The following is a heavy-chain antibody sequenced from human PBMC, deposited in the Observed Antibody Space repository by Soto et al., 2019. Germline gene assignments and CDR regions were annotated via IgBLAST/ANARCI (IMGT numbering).Heavy chain of an antibody. V-gene: IGHV1-3*01. CDR1: GYTFTSYA. D-gene: IGHD3-10*01. CDR3: SRDTITMVRGVITRTATGSGRLPEYCRDS. CDR2: INAGTGHT. Sequence: ASVKVSCKASGYTFTSYAMHWVRKAPGQRLEWMGWINAGTGHTKYSQKFQGRVTITRDTSASPASMELSSLRSEATAVYYYSRDTITMVRGVITRTATGSGRLPEYCRDSWGQGTTGTVAS. J-gene: IGHJ6*02.